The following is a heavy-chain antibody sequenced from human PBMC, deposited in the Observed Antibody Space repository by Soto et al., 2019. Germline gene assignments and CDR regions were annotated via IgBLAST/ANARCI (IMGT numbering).Heavy chain of an antibody. CDR2: IFPSDSDT. CDR1: GYRFTSYW. J-gene: IGHJ5*02. CDR3: ARKDKSGYLNWFDP. Sequence: RGESLKISCRTSGYRFTSYWIAWVRQMPGKGLEWMGIIFPSDSDTRYSPSFQGQVTISADRSTSTVFLQWASLKASDTAVYFCARKDKSGYLNWFDPWGQGTLVTVSS. D-gene: IGHD3-22*01. V-gene: IGHV5-51*01.